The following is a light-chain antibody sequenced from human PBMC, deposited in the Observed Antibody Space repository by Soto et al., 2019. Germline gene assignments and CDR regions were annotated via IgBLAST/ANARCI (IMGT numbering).Light chain of an antibody. CDR1: SSNLGSGFD. V-gene: IGLV1-40*01. CDR2: GTS. Sequence: QSVLTQPPSVSGAPGQRVTIYCSGSSSNLGSGFDVQWYQQLPGTAPKLLLSGTSHRPSGVPDRFSGSKSGTSASLAITGLQADDEADYYSQTSDSGLFGLIFGTGTKLTVL. CDR3: QTSDSGLFGLI. J-gene: IGLJ1*01.